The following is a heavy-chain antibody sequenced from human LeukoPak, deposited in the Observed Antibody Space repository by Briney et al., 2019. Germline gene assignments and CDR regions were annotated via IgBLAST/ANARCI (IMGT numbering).Heavy chain of an antibody. CDR1: GGSISSYY. J-gene: IGHJ4*02. V-gene: IGHV4-59*01. CDR3: ATVVRDDILTGYYIDH. Sequence: SETLSLTCTVSGGSISSYYWSWIRQPPGKGLEWIGYIYYSGSTKYNPSFESRVTISVDTSKNRFSLKLISVTAADTAVYYCATVVRDDILTGYYIDHWGQGTLVTVSS. D-gene: IGHD3-9*01. CDR2: IYYSGST.